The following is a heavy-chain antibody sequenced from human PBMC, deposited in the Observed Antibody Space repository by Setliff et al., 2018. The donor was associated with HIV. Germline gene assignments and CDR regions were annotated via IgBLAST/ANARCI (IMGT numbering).Heavy chain of an antibody. Sequence: SGGSLRLSCAASGFTFSSYAMHWVRQAPGKGLEWVAVISYDGSNKYYADSVKGRFTISRDNSKNTLYLQMNSLRAEDTAVYYCVRDDTNGPNSLDPWGQGTLVTVSS. D-gene: IGHD2-8*01. J-gene: IGHJ5*02. CDR3: VRDDTNGPNSLDP. V-gene: IGHV3-30*01. CDR2: ISYDGSNK. CDR1: GFTFSSYA.